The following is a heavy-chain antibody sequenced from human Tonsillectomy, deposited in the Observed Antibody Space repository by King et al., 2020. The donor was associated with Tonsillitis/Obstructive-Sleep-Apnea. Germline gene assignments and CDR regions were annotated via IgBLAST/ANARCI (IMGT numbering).Heavy chain of an antibody. CDR2: INWSGGYT. Sequence: VQLVESGGGVVRPGGSLRLSCAGSGFTFDDYGMSWVRQAPGKGLEWVSGINWSGGYTGYADSVKGRFTISRDNAKNSLYLQMNSLRAEDTAFYYCARDLLGVENNYDGSGSPDYWGQGTLVTVAS. CDR1: GFTFDDYG. D-gene: IGHD3-10*01. V-gene: IGHV3-20*04. CDR3: ARDLLGVENNYDGSGSPDY. J-gene: IGHJ4*02.